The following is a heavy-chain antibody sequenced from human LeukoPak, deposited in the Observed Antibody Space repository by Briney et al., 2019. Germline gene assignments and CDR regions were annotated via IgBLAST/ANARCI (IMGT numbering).Heavy chain of an antibody. V-gene: IGHV3-33*01. Sequence: GGSLRLSCAASGFTFSSYGMHWVRQTPGKGLEWVAVIWYDGSNKYYADSVKGRFTISRDNSKNALYLQMNSLRAEDTAVYYCARDHYGWFDPWGQGTLVTVSS. J-gene: IGHJ5*02. CDR2: IWYDGSNK. CDR1: GFTFSSYG. CDR3: ARDHYGWFDP. D-gene: IGHD4-17*01.